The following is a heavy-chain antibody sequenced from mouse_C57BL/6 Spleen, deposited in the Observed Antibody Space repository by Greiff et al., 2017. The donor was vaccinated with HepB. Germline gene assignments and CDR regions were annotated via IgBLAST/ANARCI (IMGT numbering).Heavy chain of an antibody. D-gene: IGHD4-1*01. CDR2: IDPETGGT. Sequence: LVESGAELVRPGASVTLSCKASGYTFTDYDMHWVKQTPVHGLEWIGAIDPETGGTAYNQKFKGKAILTADKSSSTAYMELRSLTSEDSAVYYCTRERVSLGQFFDYWGQGTTLTVSS. V-gene: IGHV1-15*01. CDR3: TRERVSLGQFFDY. CDR1: GYTFTDYD. J-gene: IGHJ2*01.